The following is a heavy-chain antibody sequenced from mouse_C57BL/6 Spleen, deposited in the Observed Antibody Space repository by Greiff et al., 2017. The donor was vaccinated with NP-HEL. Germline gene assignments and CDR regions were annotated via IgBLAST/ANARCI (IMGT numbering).Heavy chain of an antibody. J-gene: IGHJ1*03. CDR1: GYTFTSYW. V-gene: IGHV1-55*01. D-gene: IGHD2-5*01. CDR2: IYPGSGST. CDR3: AREDYSNYVGYFDV. Sequence: QVQLKQPGAELVKPGASVKMSCKASGYTFTSYWITWVKQRPGQGLEWIGDIYPGSGSTNYNEKFKSKATLTVDTSSSTAYMQLSSLTSEDSAVYYCAREDYSNYVGYFDVWGTGTTVTVSS.